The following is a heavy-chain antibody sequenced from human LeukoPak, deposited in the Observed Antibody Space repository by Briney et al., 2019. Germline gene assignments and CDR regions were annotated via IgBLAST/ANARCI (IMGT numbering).Heavy chain of an antibody. CDR3: ARGRYCSGGGCHYFDY. Sequence: GGSLRLSCAVSGLTFNNYWMSWVRQAPGKGLEWVANIKQDGSEKFCVDPVKGRFTISRDNAKNSLYLQMNSLRAEDTAVFYCARGRYCSGGGCHYFDYWGQGTLVTVSS. V-gene: IGHV3-7*01. J-gene: IGHJ4*02. CDR1: GLTFNNYW. D-gene: IGHD2-15*01. CDR2: IKQDGSEK.